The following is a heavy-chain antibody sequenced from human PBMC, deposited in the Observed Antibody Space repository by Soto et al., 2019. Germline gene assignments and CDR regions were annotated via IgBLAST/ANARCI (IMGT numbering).Heavy chain of an antibody. J-gene: IGHJ4*02. D-gene: IGHD6-13*01. CDR1: GSTFSSYA. CDR2: IIPIFGTA. CDR3: ARRDLAAAPGNFHY. Sequence: SVKVSCKASGSTFSSYAISWVRQAPGQGLEWMGGIIPIFGTANYAQKFQGRVTITADESTSTAYMELSSLRSEDTAVYYCARRDLAAAPGNFHYWGQGTLVTVSS. V-gene: IGHV1-69*13.